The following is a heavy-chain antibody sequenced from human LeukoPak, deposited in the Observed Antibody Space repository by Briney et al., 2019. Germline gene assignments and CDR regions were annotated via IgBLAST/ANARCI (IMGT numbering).Heavy chain of an antibody. J-gene: IGHJ4*02. Sequence: ASVKVSCKASGYTFTSCGISWVRQAPGQGLEWMGWISAYNGNTNYAQKLQGRVTMTTDTSTSTAYMELRSLRSDDTAVYYCAREFVVVPAAASDYWGQGTLVTVSS. CDR2: ISAYNGNT. CDR3: AREFVVVPAAASDY. D-gene: IGHD2-2*01. V-gene: IGHV1-18*01. CDR1: GYTFTSCG.